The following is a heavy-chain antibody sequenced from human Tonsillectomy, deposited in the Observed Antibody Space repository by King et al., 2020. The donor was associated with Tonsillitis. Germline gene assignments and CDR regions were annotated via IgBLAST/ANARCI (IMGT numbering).Heavy chain of an antibody. Sequence: QLVQSGAEVKKPGASVKVSCKVSGYTLTELSMHWVRQAPGKGLEWMGGFDPEDGETIYAQKFQGRVTMTEDTSTDTAYMELSSLRSEDTAVYYCATASLYGDYVSPKTHDAFDIWGQGTMVTVSS. CDR2: FDPEDGET. CDR3: ATASLYGDYVSPKTHDAFDI. V-gene: IGHV1-24*01. J-gene: IGHJ3*02. CDR1: GYTLTELS. D-gene: IGHD4-17*01.